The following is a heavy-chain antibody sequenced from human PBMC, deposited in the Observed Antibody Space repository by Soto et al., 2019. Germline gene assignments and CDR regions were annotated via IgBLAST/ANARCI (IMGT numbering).Heavy chain of an antibody. CDR1: GGSFTGYY. J-gene: IGHJ6*02. D-gene: IGHD2-2*02. V-gene: IGHV4-34*01. CDR2: INHSGST. Sequence: SETLSLTCAVYGGSFTGYYWSWIRQPPGKGLEWIGEINHSGSTNYNPSLKSRVTISVDTSKNQFSLKLSSVTAADTAVYYCARGPARYCSSTSCYKAGIYYYGMDVWGQGTTVTVSS. CDR3: ARGPARYCSSTSCYKAGIYYYGMDV.